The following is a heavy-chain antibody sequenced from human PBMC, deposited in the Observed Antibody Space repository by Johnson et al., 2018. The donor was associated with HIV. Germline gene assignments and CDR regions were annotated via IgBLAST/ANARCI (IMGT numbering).Heavy chain of an antibody. D-gene: IGHD6-13*01. Sequence: QLLESGGGLVQPGGSLRLSCAASGFTVSSNYMSWVRQAPGTGLAWVSVISSGGSTYYADSVKGRFTISRDNSKNTLYLQMNSLRAEDTAVYYCARASRSWYVAFDIWGQGTMVTVSS. J-gene: IGHJ3*02. CDR2: ISSGGST. CDR3: ARASRSWYVAFDI. V-gene: IGHV3-66*01. CDR1: GFTVSSNY.